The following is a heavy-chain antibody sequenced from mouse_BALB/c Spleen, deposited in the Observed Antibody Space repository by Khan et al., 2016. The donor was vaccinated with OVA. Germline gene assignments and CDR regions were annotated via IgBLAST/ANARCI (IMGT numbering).Heavy chain of an antibody. V-gene: IGHV2-6-4*01. CDR1: GFSLSRYS. CDR3: ARNRDGGSYWYFDV. CDR2: MWIGGST. D-gene: IGHD3-3*01. Sequence: QMQLEESGPGLVAPSQSLSITCTVSGFSLSRYSVHWVRQPPGKGLEWLGIMWIGGSTDYNSALKSRLSISKDNSKSQVFLKMNSLQTDDTAMYXSARNRDGGSYWYFDVWGAGTTVTVSS. J-gene: IGHJ1*01.